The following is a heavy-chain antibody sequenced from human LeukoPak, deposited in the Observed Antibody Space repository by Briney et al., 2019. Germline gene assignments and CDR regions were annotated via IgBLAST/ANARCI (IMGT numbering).Heavy chain of an antibody. V-gene: IGHV4-4*07. CDR3: VRWGGTAFDY. D-gene: IGHD3-16*01. Sequence: PSETLSLTCTVSSGSISAYSWSWIRQPAGKGLEWIGRIYTSGSTNYNPSLKSRVTMSADRSKNQFSLKLSSVTAADTAVYYCVRWGGTAFDYWGQGNLVTVSS. J-gene: IGHJ4*02. CDR1: SGSISAYS. CDR2: IYTSGST.